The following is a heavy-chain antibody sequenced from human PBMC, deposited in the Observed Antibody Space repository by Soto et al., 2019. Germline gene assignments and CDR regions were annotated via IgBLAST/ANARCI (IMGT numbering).Heavy chain of an antibody. CDR1: GFTFSSYG. D-gene: IGHD4-4*01. CDR2: ISYDGSNK. CDR3: AKDDYSNYGAYSYGMDV. J-gene: IGHJ6*02. V-gene: IGHV3-30*18. Sequence: WGSLRLSCAASGFTFSSYGMHWVRQAPGKGLEWVAVISYDGSNKYYADSVKGRFTISRDNSKNTLYLQMNSLRAEDTAVYYCAKDDYSNYGAYSYGMDVWGQGTTVTVSS.